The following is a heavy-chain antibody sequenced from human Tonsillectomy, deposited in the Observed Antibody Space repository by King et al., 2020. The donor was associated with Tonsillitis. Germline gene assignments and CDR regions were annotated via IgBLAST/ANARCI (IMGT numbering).Heavy chain of an antibody. CDR2: ISRSSSTI. Sequence: VQLVESGGGLVQPGGSLRLSCAASGFTFSSYHMNWVRQAPGKGLECVSYISRSSSTIYYLDSLEGRFTSSRDNAKNSLYLHVNSLRADDTAVYYCARDRSSGWPGVPDIWGQGTLVIVSS. D-gene: IGHD6-19*01. V-gene: IGHV3-48*01. J-gene: IGHJ3*02. CDR3: ARDRSSGWPGVPDI. CDR1: GFTFSSYH.